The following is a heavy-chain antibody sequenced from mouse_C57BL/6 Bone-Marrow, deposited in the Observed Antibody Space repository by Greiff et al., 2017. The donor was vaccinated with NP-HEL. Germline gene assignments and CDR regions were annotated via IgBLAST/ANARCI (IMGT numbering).Heavy chain of an antibody. CDR2: IDPSDSYT. V-gene: IGHV1-69*01. D-gene: IGHD1-1*01. Sequence: QVQLQQPGAELVMPGASVKLSCKASGYTFTSYWMHWVKQRPGQGLEWIGEIDPSDSYTNYNQKFTGKSTLTVDKSSSTAYMQLSSLTSEDSAVYYCARCYYDPLYAMDYWGQGTSVTVSS. CDR1: GYTFTSYW. J-gene: IGHJ4*01. CDR3: ARCYYDPLYAMDY.